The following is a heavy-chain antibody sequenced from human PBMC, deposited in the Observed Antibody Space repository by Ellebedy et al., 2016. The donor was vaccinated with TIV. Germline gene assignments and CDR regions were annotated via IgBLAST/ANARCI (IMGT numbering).Heavy chain of an antibody. CDR1: GFTFSSYT. Sequence: PGGSLRLSCAASGFTFSSYTVNWVRQAPGKGLELVSSISGSSSYIYYADSVKGRFTISRDNPKNTLSLQMNSLRAEDTAVYYCSRHTDYALDYWGQGALVTVSS. D-gene: IGHD4-17*01. J-gene: IGHJ4*02. V-gene: IGHV3-21*01. CDR2: ISGSSSYI. CDR3: SRHTDYALDY.